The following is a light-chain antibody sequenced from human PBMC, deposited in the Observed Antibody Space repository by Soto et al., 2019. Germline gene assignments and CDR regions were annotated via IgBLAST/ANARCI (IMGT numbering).Light chain of an antibody. CDR3: QQYNSERTWT. CDR2: KAS. Sequence: DIQVKHSPPILSVPLAEIVTNNCRFSQSISSWLAWYQQKPGKAPKLLIYKASSLESGVQSRFSGSGSGTEFTLTISSRQPDDFATYYCQQYNSERTWTFGQGTKVEIK. V-gene: IGKV1-5*03. J-gene: IGKJ1*01. CDR1: QSISSW.